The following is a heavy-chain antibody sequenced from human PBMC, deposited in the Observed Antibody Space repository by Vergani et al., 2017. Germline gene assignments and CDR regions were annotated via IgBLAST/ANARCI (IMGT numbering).Heavy chain of an antibody. CDR1: GFTFSSHA. J-gene: IGHJ5*02. CDR2: IKNTGDST. CDR3: ARDLRLLYNRFDP. D-gene: IGHD1-14*01. V-gene: IGHV3-23*01. Sequence: EVQLLQSEGAVVQPGGSLRLSCVASGFTFSSHAVSWVRQGHGQGLEWVSSIKNTGDSTHYADSVKGRFTISRDNSKSTMYLQMNSLRDEDTGVYYCARDLRLLYNRFDPWGQGTLVTVSS.